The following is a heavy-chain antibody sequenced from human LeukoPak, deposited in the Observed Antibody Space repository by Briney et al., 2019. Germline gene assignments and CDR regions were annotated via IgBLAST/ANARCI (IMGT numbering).Heavy chain of an antibody. CDR1: GYTFTGYY. V-gene: IGHV1-2*02. Sequence: GASVKVSCKASGYTFTGYYMHWVRQAPGQGLEWMGWINPNNSGTHSAKKFRGRVTMTRDTSISTAYMELSRLRSDDTAVYYCARDEVVPAAKTGDYWGQGTLVAVSS. D-gene: IGHD2-2*01. CDR2: INPNNSGT. J-gene: IGHJ4*02. CDR3: ARDEVVPAAKTGDY.